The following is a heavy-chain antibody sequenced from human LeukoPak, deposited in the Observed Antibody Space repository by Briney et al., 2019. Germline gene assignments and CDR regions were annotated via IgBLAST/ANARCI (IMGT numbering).Heavy chain of an antibody. V-gene: IGHV3-21*01. Sequence: GRSLRLSCAASGFTFGRYSMNWVRQAPGKGLEWVSFITSGSLYIYYADSVRGRFTSSRDNAKNSLYLQMNSLRAEDTAVYYCARDYRDFYYFDSWGQGTLVTVPS. CDR2: ITSGSLYI. CDR3: ARDYRDFYYFDS. D-gene: IGHD3-3*01. CDR1: GFTFGRYS. J-gene: IGHJ4*02.